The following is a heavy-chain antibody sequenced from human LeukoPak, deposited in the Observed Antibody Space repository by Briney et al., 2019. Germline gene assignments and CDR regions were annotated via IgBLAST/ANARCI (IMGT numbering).Heavy chain of an antibody. J-gene: IGHJ4*02. D-gene: IGHD6-19*01. CDR2: IIPIFGTA. CDR1: GGTFSSYA. Sequence: ASVKVSCKASGGTFSSYAISWVRQAPGQGLEWMGGIIPIFGTANYAQKFQGRVTITADESTSTAYMELSSLRSEDTAVYYCARDSVFGIAVAGTRPLGYWGQGTLVTVSS. V-gene: IGHV1-69*01. CDR3: ARDSVFGIAVAGTRPLGY.